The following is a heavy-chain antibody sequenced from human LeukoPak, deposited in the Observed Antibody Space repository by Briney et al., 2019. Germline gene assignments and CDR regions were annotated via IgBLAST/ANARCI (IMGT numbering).Heavy chain of an antibody. CDR2: MNPNSGNT. CDR3: ARTMVRGVISAYGYGMDV. D-gene: IGHD3-10*01. CDR1: GYTFTSYD. Sequence: GASVKVSCKASGYTFTSYDINWVRQATGQGLEWMGWMNPNSGNTGCAQKFQGRVTMTRNTSISTAYMELSSLRSEDTAVYYCARTMVRGVISAYGYGMDVWGQGTTVTVSS. J-gene: IGHJ6*02. V-gene: IGHV1-8*01.